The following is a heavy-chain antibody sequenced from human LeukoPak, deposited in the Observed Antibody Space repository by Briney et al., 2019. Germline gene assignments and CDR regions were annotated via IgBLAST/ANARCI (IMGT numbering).Heavy chain of an antibody. CDR2: IIPIFGTA. V-gene: IGHV1-69*05. D-gene: IGHD5-18*01. CDR1: GGTFSSYA. CDR3: ARGTAIGRNYFDY. J-gene: IGHJ4*02. Sequence: ASVKVSCKASGGTFSSYAISWVRQAPGQGLEWMGGIIPIFGTANYAQKFKGRVTITTDESTSTAYMELSSLRSEDTAVYYCARGTAIGRNYFDYWGQGTLVTVSS.